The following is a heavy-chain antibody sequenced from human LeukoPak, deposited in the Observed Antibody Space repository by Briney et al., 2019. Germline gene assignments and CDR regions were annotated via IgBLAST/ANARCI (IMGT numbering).Heavy chain of an antibody. CDR3: ARGDRWLVPFDY. CDR2: INHSGST. Sequence: SETLSLTCAVYGGSFSGYYWSWIRQPPGKGLEWIGEINHSGSTNYNPSLKSRVTISVDTSKNQFSLKLSPVTAADTAVYYCARGDRWLVPFDYWGQGTLVTVSS. CDR1: GGSFSGYY. V-gene: IGHV4-34*01. J-gene: IGHJ4*02. D-gene: IGHD6-19*01.